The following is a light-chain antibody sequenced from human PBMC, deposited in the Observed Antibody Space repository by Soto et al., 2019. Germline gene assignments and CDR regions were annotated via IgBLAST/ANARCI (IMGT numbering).Light chain of an antibody. CDR3: QQYCSSPKRT. J-gene: IGKJ4*01. V-gene: IGKV3-20*01. Sequence: EIVLTQSPGTLSLSPGERATLSCRASQSVSSTYLAWYQQKPGQAPRLLIYGASSRATGIPDRFSGSGSGTDFTLTISRLEPQDFAVYYWQQYCSSPKRTFGGGTKVDIK. CDR1: QSVSSTY. CDR2: GAS.